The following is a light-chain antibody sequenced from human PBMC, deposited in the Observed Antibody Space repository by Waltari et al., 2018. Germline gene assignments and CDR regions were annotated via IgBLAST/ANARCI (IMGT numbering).Light chain of an antibody. CDR1: SSDVGGYKY. Sequence: QSALPQPRSVSGSPGQSVPISCTGTSSDVGGYKYVSWYQQHPGKAPKLMIFDVRKRPSGVPDRFSGSKSGSTASLTISGLQAEDEADYYCCSYAGSRWVFGGGTKLTVL. J-gene: IGLJ3*02. CDR3: CSYAGSRWV. CDR2: DVR. V-gene: IGLV2-11*01.